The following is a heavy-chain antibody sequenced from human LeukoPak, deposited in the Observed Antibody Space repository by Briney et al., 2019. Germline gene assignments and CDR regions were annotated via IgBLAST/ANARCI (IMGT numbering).Heavy chain of an antibody. D-gene: IGHD3-22*01. CDR2: IYYSGIT. J-gene: IGHJ6*03. CDR3: ARDRFDDSSGYYYHYYFYMDV. CDR1: DGSIISSSYY. V-gene: IGHV4-39*07. Sequence: KPSETLSLTCTVSDGSIISSSYYWGWIRQPPGKGLEWIGSIYYSGITSYNPSLKSRVTISLATSKNQFSLKLSSVTAADTAVYYCARDRFDDSSGYYYHYYFYMDVWGKGTTVTVSS.